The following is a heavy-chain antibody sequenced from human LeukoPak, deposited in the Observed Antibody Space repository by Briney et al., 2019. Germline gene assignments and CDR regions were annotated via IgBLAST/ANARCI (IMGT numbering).Heavy chain of an antibody. Sequence: GGSLRLSCVASGFTFSSYWMSWVRQAPGKGLEWVANINQDGSEKYYVDSVKGRFTISRDNAKNSVYLQMNSLRAEDTAVYYCARAKRDGYTDYWGQGTLVTVSS. CDR2: INQDGSEK. CDR3: ARAKRDGYTDY. J-gene: IGHJ4*02. D-gene: IGHD5-24*01. V-gene: IGHV3-7*01. CDR1: GFTFSSYW.